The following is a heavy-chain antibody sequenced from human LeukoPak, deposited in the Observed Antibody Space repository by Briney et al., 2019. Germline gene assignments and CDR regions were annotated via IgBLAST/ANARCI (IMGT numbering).Heavy chain of an antibody. J-gene: IGHJ6*03. CDR2: ISSSSSTI. CDR3: TRSLYSSSQEYYYYYYYMDV. V-gene: IGHV3-48*01. D-gene: IGHD6-13*01. CDR1: GFTFSSYG. Sequence: GGSLRLSCAASGFTFSSYGMTWVRQAPGKGLEWVSYISSSSSTIYYADSVKGRFTISRDNAKNSLYLQLNSLRAEDTAVYYCTRSLYSSSQEYYYYYYYMDVWGKGTTVTISS.